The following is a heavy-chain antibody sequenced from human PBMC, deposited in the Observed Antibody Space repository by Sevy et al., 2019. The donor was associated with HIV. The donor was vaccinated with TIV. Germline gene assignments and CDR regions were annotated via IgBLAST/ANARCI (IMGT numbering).Heavy chain of an antibody. CDR2: IYYSGST. Sequence: SETLLTCTVSGGSISSSSYYWGWIRQPPGKGLEWIGSIYYSGSTYYNPSLKSRVTISVDTSKNQFSLKLSSVTAADTAVYYCASPLDFWSGYGMDVWGQGTTVTVSS. CDR1: GGSISSSSYY. J-gene: IGHJ6*02. V-gene: IGHV4-39*01. CDR3: ASPLDFWSGYGMDV. D-gene: IGHD3-3*01.